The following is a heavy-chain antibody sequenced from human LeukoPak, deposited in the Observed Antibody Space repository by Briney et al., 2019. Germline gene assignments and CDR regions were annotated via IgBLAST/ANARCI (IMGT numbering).Heavy chain of an antibody. D-gene: IGHD3-22*01. J-gene: IGHJ3*02. CDR3: ARDSNYDSSGYYRAFDI. CDR2: IFYSGST. V-gene: IGHV4-59*01. Sequence: KTSETLSLTCTVSGGSITSSYWSWIRQPPGKGLEWIGYIFYSGSTYYNPSLKSRVTISIDTSKNQFSLKLSSVTAADTAVYYCARDSNYDSSGYYRAFDIWGQGTMVTVSS. CDR1: GGSITSSY.